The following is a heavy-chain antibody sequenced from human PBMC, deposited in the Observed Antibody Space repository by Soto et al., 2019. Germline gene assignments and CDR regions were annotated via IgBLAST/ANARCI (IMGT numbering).Heavy chain of an antibody. V-gene: IGHV3-30-3*01. D-gene: IGHD2-15*01. CDR1: GFTFSGYA. Sequence: VGSLRLSCAASGFTFSGYAMHWVRQAPGKGLEWVAVISYDGSNKYYADSVKGRFTISRDNSKNTLYLQMNSLRAEDTAVYYCAKGGGGYYYYGMDVWGQGTTVTVSS. J-gene: IGHJ6*02. CDR3: AKGGGGYYYYGMDV. CDR2: ISYDGSNK.